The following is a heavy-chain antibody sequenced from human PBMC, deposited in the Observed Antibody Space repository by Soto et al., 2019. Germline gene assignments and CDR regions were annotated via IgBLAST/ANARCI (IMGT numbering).Heavy chain of an antibody. CDR1: GYIFTNYA. Sequence: ASVKVSCKASGYIFTNYAMHWVRQAPGQRLEWMGWINAGNGNTKYSQKFQGRVTITRDTSASTAYMELSSLRSEDTAVYYCARPEYDFWSGTQGGVSWFDPWGQGTLVTVCS. V-gene: IGHV1-3*01. CDR2: INAGNGNT. J-gene: IGHJ5*02. CDR3: ARPEYDFWSGTQGGVSWFDP. D-gene: IGHD3-3*01.